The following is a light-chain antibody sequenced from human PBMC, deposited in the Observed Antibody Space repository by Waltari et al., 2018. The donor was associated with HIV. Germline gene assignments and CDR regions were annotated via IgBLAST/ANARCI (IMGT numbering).Light chain of an antibody. J-gene: IGKJ4*01. V-gene: IGKV1-9*01. CDR1: QGISSY. CDR2: AAS. Sequence: DIQLTQSPSIPSASVGDRVPITCRTSQGISSYLAWYQQKPGKAPKLLIYAASTLQSGVPSRFSGSGSGTEFTLTISSLQPEDFATYYCQQLESYTQISFGGGTKVGIK. CDR3: QQLESYTQIS.